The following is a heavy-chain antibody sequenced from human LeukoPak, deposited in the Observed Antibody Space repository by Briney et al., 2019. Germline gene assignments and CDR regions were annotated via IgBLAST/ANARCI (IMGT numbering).Heavy chain of an antibody. V-gene: IGHV3-11*01. CDR2: ISSSGSTI. Sequence: GGSLRLSCAASGFTFSDYYMSWIRQAPGKGLEWVSYISSSGSTIYYADSVKGRFTISRDNSKNTLYLQMNSLRAEDTAVYYCAGLYGSGSYYYYYYYMDVWGKGTTVTVSS. CDR3: AGLYGSGSYYYYYYYMDV. J-gene: IGHJ6*03. CDR1: GFTFSDYY. D-gene: IGHD3-10*01.